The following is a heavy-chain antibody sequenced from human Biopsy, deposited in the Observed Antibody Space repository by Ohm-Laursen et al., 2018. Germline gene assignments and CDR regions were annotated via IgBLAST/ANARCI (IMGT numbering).Heavy chain of an antibody. J-gene: IGHJ3*02. D-gene: IGHD3-22*01. CDR1: GGSISSYY. CDR2: VYYSGST. CDR3: GRREVVITHDAFDT. Sequence: SDTLFLTCTVSGGSISSYYWTWIRQPPGKGLEWIGDVYYSGSTNRNPSLKSRVTILVDTSKNQFSLKLNSVTAADTAVYYCGRREVVITHDAFDTWGQGTMVTVSS. V-gene: IGHV4-59*08.